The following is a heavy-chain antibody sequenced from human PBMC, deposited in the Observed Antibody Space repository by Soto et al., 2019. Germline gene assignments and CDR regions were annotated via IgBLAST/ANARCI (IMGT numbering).Heavy chain of an antibody. V-gene: IGHV4-31*03. CDR1: GGSINSCGHF. J-gene: IGHJ6*02. D-gene: IGHD1-7*01. Sequence: PSEPLSLTCTVSGGSINSCGHFWIWIRQDPGKGLEWIGYIYYSGSTYYNPSLKSRLIMSVDTSKNQLSLKLSSVTAADTAVYYCARDHGITGTTGGMDVWGQGTSVTVSS. CDR3: ARDHGITGTTGGMDV. CDR2: IYYSGST.